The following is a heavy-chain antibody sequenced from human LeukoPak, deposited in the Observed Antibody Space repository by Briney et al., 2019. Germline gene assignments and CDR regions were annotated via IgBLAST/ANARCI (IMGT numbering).Heavy chain of an antibody. D-gene: IGHD5-18*01. Sequence: GGSLRLSCAASGFTFSTYAMHWVRQAPGKGLEWVAVISYDGSSKYYADSVKGRFTVSRDNSKNTVFLQMYSLRAEDTAAYYCAKEASRGSSFAYTPIEKPYYLDYWGQGTLVTVSS. J-gene: IGHJ4*02. CDR1: GFTFSTYA. CDR3: AKEASRGSSFAYTPIEKPYYLDY. V-gene: IGHV3-30*04. CDR2: ISYDGSSK.